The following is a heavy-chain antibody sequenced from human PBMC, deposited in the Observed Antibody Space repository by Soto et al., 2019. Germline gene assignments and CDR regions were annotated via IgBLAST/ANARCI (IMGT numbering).Heavy chain of an antibody. CDR2: INSDGSST. Sequence: EVQLVESGGGLVQPGGSLRLSCAASGFTFSSYWMHWVRQAPGKGLVWVSRINSDGSSTSYADSVKGRFTISRDNAKIXLYLQMNSLRAEDTAVYYCARDGGYYGSGPYGMDVWGQGTTVTVSS. CDR1: GFTFSSYW. V-gene: IGHV3-74*01. CDR3: ARDGGYYGSGPYGMDV. J-gene: IGHJ6*02. D-gene: IGHD3-10*01.